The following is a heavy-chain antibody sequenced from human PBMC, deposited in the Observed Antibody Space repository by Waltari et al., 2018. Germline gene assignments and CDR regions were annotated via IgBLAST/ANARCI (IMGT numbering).Heavy chain of an antibody. CDR1: GYTFTGSY. Sequence: QVQLVQSGAEVKKPGASVKVSCKTSGYTFTGSYMSWVRQAPGQGLEWMGWINPYSGGTAYAQKFQGRVTLTRDTSISTAYMELNRLISDDSAMYYCATAPDAFQIINWGQGTLVTVSS. CDR2: INPYSGGT. D-gene: IGHD2-2*01. V-gene: IGHV1-2*02. J-gene: IGHJ4*02. CDR3: ATAPDAFQIIN.